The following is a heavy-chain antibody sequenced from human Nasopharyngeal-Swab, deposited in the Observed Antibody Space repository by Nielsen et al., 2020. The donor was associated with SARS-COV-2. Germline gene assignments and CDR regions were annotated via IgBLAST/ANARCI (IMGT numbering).Heavy chain of an antibody. V-gene: IGHV4-59*01. CDR2: IYYSGST. D-gene: IGHD3-22*01. CDR1: GGPISSYY. J-gene: IGHJ4*02. Sequence: GSLRLSCTVSGGPISSYYWSWIRQPPGKGLEWIGYIYYSGSTNYNPSLKSRVTISVDTSKNQFSLKLSSVTAADTAVYYCARVGTYYYDSSGYYPTPSFDYWGQGTLVTVSS. CDR3: ARVGTYYYDSSGYYPTPSFDY.